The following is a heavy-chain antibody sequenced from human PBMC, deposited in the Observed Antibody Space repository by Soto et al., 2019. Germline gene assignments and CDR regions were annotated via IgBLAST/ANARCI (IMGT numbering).Heavy chain of an antibody. CDR1: GFTFSSYW. Sequence: EVQLVESGGGLVQPGGSLRLSCAASGFTFSSYWMHWVRQAPGKGLVWVSRINSDGSSTSYADSVKGRFTISRDNAKNTLSLQMNSLRAEDTAVYYCAPDTYDIPGGMDVWGQGTTVTVS. CDR2: INSDGSST. J-gene: IGHJ6*02. V-gene: IGHV3-74*01. CDR3: APDTYDIPGGMDV. D-gene: IGHD3-9*01.